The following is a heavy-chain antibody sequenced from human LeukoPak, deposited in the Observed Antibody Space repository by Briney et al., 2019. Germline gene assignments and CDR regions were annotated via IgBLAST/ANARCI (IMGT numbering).Heavy chain of an antibody. V-gene: IGHV3-7*01. CDR1: GFIFSSYW. J-gene: IGHJ4*02. CDR2: IKQDGSDK. Sequence: GGSLRLSCAASGFIFSSYWMSWVRQAPGKGLEWVANIKQDGSDKYYVDSVKGRFTISRDNAKNSLYLQINSLRVEDTAVYYCARDTDWGQGTLVTVSS. D-gene: IGHD4-17*01. CDR3: ARDTD.